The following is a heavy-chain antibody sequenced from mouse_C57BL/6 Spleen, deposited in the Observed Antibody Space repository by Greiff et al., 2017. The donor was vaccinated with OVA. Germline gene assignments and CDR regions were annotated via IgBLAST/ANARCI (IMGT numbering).Heavy chain of an antibody. Sequence: EVQLQQSGPELVKPGASVKIPCKASGYTFTDYNMDWVKQSHGKSLEWIGDINPNNGGTIYNQKFKGKATLTVDKSSSTAYMELRSLTSEDTAVYYCARKIYSNCAMDYWGQGTSVTVSS. D-gene: IGHD2-5*01. V-gene: IGHV1-18*01. CDR2: INPNNGGT. J-gene: IGHJ4*01. CDR3: ARKIYSNCAMDY. CDR1: GYTFTDYN.